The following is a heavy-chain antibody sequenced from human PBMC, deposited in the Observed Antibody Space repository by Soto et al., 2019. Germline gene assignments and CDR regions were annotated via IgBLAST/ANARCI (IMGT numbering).Heavy chain of an antibody. CDR2: IYYSGGT. CDR3: ARSPSLYYYYYYMDV. CDR1: GGSISSYY. V-gene: IGHV4-59*12. Sequence: SETLSLTRTVSGGSISSYYWSWIRQPPGKGLEWIGYIYYSGGTNYNPSLKSRVTISVDTSKNQFSLKLSSVTAADTAVYYCARSPSLYYYYYYMDVWGKGTTVTVSS. J-gene: IGHJ6*03.